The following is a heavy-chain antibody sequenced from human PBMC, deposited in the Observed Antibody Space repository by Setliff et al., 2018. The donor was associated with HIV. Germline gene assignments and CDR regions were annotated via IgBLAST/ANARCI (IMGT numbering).Heavy chain of an antibody. D-gene: IGHD2-15*01. Sequence: GGSLRLSCAASGFTLSNYWMSWVRQAPGKGLEWVANIKQDGSEKYYVDSVKGRFTISRDNAKNSLYLQMISLRVEDTAVYYCVRDRGYPDSFNIWGQGTTVTVSS. CDR1: GFTLSNYW. V-gene: IGHV3-7*03. J-gene: IGHJ3*02. CDR3: VRDRGYPDSFNI. CDR2: IKQDGSEK.